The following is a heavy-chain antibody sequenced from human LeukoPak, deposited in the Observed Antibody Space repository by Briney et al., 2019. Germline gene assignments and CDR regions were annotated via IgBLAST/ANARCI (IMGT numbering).Heavy chain of an antibody. CDR3: ARDRMSDGYNNFDY. CDR2: MNPNSGNT. J-gene: IGHJ4*02. Sequence: ASVKVSCKASGYTFTSYDINWVRQATGQGLEWMGWMNPNSGNTGYAQKFQGRVTMTRNTSISTAYMELSSLRSEDTAVYYCARDRMSDGYNNFDYWRQGTLVTVSS. CDR1: GYTFTSYD. D-gene: IGHD5-24*01. V-gene: IGHV1-8*01.